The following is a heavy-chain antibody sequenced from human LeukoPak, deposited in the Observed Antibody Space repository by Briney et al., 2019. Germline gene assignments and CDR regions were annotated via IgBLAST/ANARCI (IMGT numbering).Heavy chain of an antibody. CDR1: GFTFSSYA. D-gene: IGHD2-21*01. J-gene: IGHJ4*02. CDR3: ARLFRYYFDY. V-gene: IGHV3-30*04. Sequence: PGGSLRLSCAASGFTFSSYAMHWVRQAPGKGLEWVAVISYDGSNKYYADSVKGRFTISRDNSKNTLYLQMNSLRAEDTAVYYCARLFRYYFDYWGQGTLVTVSS. CDR2: ISYDGSNK.